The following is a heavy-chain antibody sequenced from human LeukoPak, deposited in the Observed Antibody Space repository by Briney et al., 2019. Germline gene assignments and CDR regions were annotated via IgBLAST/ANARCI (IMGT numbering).Heavy chain of an antibody. CDR2: ISYDGSNK. J-gene: IGHJ4*02. D-gene: IGHD6-13*01. CDR3: ARDRSSSWYYFDFDY. V-gene: IGHV3-30-3*01. Sequence: GRSLRLSCAAPGFTFSSYAMHWVRQAPGKGLEWVAIISYDGSNKYCADSVKGRFTISRDNSRNTLYLQMNSLRAEDTAVYYCARDRSSSWYYFDFDYWGQGTLVTVSS. CDR1: GFTFSSYA.